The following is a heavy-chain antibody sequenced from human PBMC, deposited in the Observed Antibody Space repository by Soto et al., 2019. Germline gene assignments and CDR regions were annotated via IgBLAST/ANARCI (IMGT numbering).Heavy chain of an antibody. CDR1: GGSIRSYC. CDR2: IYNSGTT. V-gene: IGHV4-59*12. Sequence: SETLSLTYTVSGGSIRSYCWTWIRQHKREGLEWIGCIYNSGTTNYNPSLKSRVTISIDTSKNQFSLKLSSVTAADTAVYYCARGSSSSYYYYYYMDVWGKGTTVTVSS. CDR3: ARGSSSSYYYYYYMDV. D-gene: IGHD2-2*01. J-gene: IGHJ6*03.